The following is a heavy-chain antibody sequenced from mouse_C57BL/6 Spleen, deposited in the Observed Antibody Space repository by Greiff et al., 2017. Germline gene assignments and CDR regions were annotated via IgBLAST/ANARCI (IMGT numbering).Heavy chain of an antibody. CDR3: ARGGVTTGRFDY. CDR1: GYAFSSSW. J-gene: IGHJ2*01. Sequence: QVQLQQSGPELVKPGASVKISCKASGYAFSSSWMNWVKQRPGKGLEWIGRIYPGDGDTNYNGKFKGKATLTADKSSSTSYMQLSSLTSEDSAVYFCARGGVTTGRFDYWGQGTTLTVSS. V-gene: IGHV1-82*01. CDR2: IYPGDGDT. D-gene: IGHD1-1*01.